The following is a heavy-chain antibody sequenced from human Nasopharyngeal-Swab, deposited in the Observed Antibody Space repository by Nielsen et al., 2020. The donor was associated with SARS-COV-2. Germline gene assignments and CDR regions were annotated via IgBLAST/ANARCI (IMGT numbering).Heavy chain of an antibody. J-gene: IGHJ6*03. D-gene: IGHD2-21*01. CDR3: AKGPYYYYMDV. CDR2: ISSSSSYI. CDR1: GFTFSSYS. Sequence: GGSLRLSCAASGFTFSSYSMNWVRQAPGKGLEWVSSISSSSSYIYYADSVKGRFTISRDNSKNTLYLQMNSLRAEDTAVHYCAKGPYYYYMDVWGKGTTVTVSS. V-gene: IGHV3-21*04.